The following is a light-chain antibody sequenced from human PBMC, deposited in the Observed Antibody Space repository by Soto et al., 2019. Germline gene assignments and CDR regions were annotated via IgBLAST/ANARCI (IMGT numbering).Light chain of an antibody. CDR2: GAS. Sequence: IVLTQSPATLSVSPGERATLSYRASQSIRNNLAWYQQKPGQAPSLLIYGASTRATGIPARFSGSGSGTEFTLTISSLQSEDFAVYFCHQYNNWPRTFGQGTRLEIK. CDR1: QSIRNN. J-gene: IGKJ5*01. V-gene: IGKV3-15*01. CDR3: HQYNNWPRT.